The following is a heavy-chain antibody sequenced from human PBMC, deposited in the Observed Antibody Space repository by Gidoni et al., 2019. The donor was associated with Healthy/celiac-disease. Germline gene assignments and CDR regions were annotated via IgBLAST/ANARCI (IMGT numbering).Heavy chain of an antibody. CDR1: GFTFSSYA. CDR2: ISGSGGST. Sequence: EVQLLESGGGLVPPGGSLRLSCAASGFTFSSYAMSWLRQAPGRGREGVSAISGSGGSTYYADSVKGRFTISRDNSKNTLYLQMNSLRAEDTAVYYCAKDRGNGGYDSSFDYWGQGTLVTVSS. J-gene: IGHJ4*02. CDR3: AKDRGNGGYDSSFDY. D-gene: IGHD5-12*01. V-gene: IGHV3-23*01.